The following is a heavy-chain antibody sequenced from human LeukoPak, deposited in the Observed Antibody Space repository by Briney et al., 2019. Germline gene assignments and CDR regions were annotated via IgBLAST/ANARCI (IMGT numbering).Heavy chain of an antibody. J-gene: IGHJ6*03. D-gene: IGHD3-3*01. CDR2: ISYDGSNK. V-gene: IGHV3-30*01. CDR3: ARDESYDFWSGRNYYYYMDV. CDR1: GCTFTGYY. Sequence: SCKASGCTFTGYYMHWVRQAPGKGLEWVAVISYDGSNKYYADSVKGRFTISRDNSKNTLYLQMNSLRAEDTAVYYCARDESYDFWSGRNYYYYMDVWGKGTTVTVSS.